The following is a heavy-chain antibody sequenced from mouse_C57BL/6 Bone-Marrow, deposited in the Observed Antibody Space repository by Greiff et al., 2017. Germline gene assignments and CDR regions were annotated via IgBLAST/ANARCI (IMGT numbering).Heavy chain of an antibody. D-gene: IGHD2-5*01. J-gene: IGHJ2*01. CDR3: SRIDNSNYFDY. V-gene: IGHV8-8*01. CDR2: IWWDDDK. Sequence: QVTLKEPGPGILQPSQTLSLTCSFSGFSLSTFGMGVGWIRQPSGKGLEWLAHIWWDDDKYYNPALKSRLTISKDTSNNQVFLKIANVGTADTATYYCSRIDNSNYFDYWGQGTTLTLSS. CDR1: GFSLSTFGMG.